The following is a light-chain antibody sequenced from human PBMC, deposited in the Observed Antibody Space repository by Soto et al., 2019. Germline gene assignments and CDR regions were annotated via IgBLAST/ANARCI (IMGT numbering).Light chain of an antibody. CDR1: QGISSW. CDR2: AAS. V-gene: IGKV1D-16*01. Sequence: DIQMTQSPSSLSASVGDRVTITCRASQGISSWLLWYQQKPEKAPKSLIYAASNLQSGVPSRFSGSGSGTALSIAVSGLQPEDSTTYYWQQYSSYPVIIGQGKRLESK. CDR3: QQYSSYPVI. J-gene: IGKJ5*01.